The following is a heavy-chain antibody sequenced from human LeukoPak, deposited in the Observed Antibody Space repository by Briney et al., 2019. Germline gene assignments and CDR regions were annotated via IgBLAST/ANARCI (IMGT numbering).Heavy chain of an antibody. Sequence: GGSLRLSCAASGFTFSTYSMNWVRQAPGKGLEWVAVIWYDGSNKYYADSVKGRFTISRDNSKNTLYLQMNSLRAEDTAVYYCAKDYYDIVGRFDYWGQGTLVTVSS. CDR2: IWYDGSNK. D-gene: IGHD3-22*01. V-gene: IGHV3-33*06. CDR3: AKDYYDIVGRFDY. J-gene: IGHJ4*02. CDR1: GFTFSTYS.